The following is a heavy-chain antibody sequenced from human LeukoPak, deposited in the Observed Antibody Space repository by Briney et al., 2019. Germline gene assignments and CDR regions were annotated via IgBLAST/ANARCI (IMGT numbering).Heavy chain of an antibody. CDR1: GYTFTSYY. D-gene: IGHD5-24*01. Sequence: ASVTVSCKASGYTFTSYYMHWVRQAPGKGAEGKGIINPSGGSTSYAQKFQGRVTMTRDMSTSTVYMELSSLRSEDTAVYYCARVPWRLQFFDYWGQGTLVTVSS. CDR3: ARVPWRLQFFDY. J-gene: IGHJ4*02. V-gene: IGHV1-46*01. CDR2: INPSGGST.